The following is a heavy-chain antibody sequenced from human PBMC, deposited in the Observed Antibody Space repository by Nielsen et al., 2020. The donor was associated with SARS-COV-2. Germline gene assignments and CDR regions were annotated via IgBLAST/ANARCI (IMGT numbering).Heavy chain of an antibody. D-gene: IGHD3-16*01. CDR3: ARDTRANRFLMGDWFDP. Sequence: GGSLRLSCAASGFDFSHYIMIWVRQATGKGLEWVSAIGTAGDTYYPGSVKGRFTISRDNAKNSLYLQMNSLRAEDTAVYYCARDTRANRFLMGDWFDPWGQGTLVTVSS. CDR2: IGTAGDT. J-gene: IGHJ5*02. CDR1: GFDFSHYI. V-gene: IGHV3-13*04.